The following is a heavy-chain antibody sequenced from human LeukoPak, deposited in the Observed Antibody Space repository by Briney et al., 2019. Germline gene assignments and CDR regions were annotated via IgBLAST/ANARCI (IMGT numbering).Heavy chain of an antibody. CDR1: GGSISSYY. V-gene: IGHV4-4*07. CDR2: IYTSGST. Sequence: SETLSLTCTVSGGSISSYYWSWIRQPAGKGLEWIGRIYTSGSTNYNPSLKSRVTISVDTSKNQFSLKLSSVTAADTAVYYCARDPGLWFGELFFDYWGQGTLVTVSS. D-gene: IGHD3-10*01. CDR3: ARDPGLWFGELFFDY. J-gene: IGHJ4*02.